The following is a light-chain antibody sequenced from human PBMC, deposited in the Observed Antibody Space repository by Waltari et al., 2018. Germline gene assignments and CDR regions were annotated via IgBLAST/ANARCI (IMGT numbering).Light chain of an antibody. CDR1: QSVSSY. CDR2: DAS. V-gene: IGKV3-11*01. CDR3: QQRSNSWT. J-gene: IGKJ1*01. Sequence: EIVLTQSPATLSLSPGERATLSCRASQSVSSYLAWYQQKPGQAPRLLIYDASNRATGIPARVSGSGSGTDFTRTISSLEPEDFAVYYCQQRSNSWTFGQGTKVEIK.